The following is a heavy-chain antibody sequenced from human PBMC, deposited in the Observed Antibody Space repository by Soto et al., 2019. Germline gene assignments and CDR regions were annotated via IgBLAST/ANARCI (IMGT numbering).Heavy chain of an antibody. CDR3: ARVRGGGESRSPRFDP. D-gene: IGHD3-10*01. CDR1: GGTFSSYT. CDR2: IIPILGIA. V-gene: IGHV1-69*02. J-gene: IGHJ5*02. Sequence: GASVKVSCKASGGTFSSYTISWVRQAPGQGLEWMGRIIPILGIANYAQKFQGRVTITADKSTSTAYMELSSLRSEDTAVYYCARVRGGGESRSPRFDPWGQGTLVTVSS.